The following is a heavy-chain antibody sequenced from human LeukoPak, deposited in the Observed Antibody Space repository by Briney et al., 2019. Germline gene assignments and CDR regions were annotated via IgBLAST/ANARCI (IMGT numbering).Heavy chain of an antibody. CDR2: INPNSGGT. J-gene: IGHJ6*03. CDR1: GYTFTGYY. CDR3: ARGYYDFWSPEYYYMDV. Sequence: GASVKVSCKASGYTFTGYYMHWVRQAPGQGLEWMGWINPNSGGTNYAQKFQGRVTMTRDTSISTAYMELSRLRSDDTAVYYCARGYYDFWSPEYYYMDVWGKGTTVTVSS. V-gene: IGHV1-2*02. D-gene: IGHD3-3*01.